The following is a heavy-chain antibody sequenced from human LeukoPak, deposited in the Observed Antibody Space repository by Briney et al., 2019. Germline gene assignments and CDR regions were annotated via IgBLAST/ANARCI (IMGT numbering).Heavy chain of an antibody. D-gene: IGHD6-19*01. J-gene: IGHJ3*02. CDR1: GGSFSGYY. Sequence: SETLSLTCAVYGGSFSGYYWSWLRQPPGKGLEWIGEINHSGSTNYNPSLKSRVTISVDTSKNQFSLKLSSVTAADTAVYYCARPSSGWYPDAFDIWGQGTMVTVSS. V-gene: IGHV4-34*01. CDR2: INHSGST. CDR3: ARPSSGWYPDAFDI.